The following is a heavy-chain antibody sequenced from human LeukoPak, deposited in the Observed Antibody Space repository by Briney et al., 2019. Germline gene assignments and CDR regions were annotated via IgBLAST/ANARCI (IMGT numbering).Heavy chain of an antibody. D-gene: IGHD3-22*01. CDR2: ISAYNGNT. CDR3: ARDQVVITWEWFDP. CDR1: GYTFTSYA. Sequence: ASVKVSCKASGYTFTSYAMHWVRQAPGQGLEWMGWISAYNGNTNYAQKLQGRVTMTTDTSTSTAYMELRSLRSDDTAVYYCARDQVVITWEWFDPWGQGTLVTVSS. J-gene: IGHJ5*02. V-gene: IGHV1-18*01.